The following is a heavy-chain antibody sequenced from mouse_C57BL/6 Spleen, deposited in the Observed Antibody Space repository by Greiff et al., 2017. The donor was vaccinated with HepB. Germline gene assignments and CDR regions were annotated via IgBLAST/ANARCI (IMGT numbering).Heavy chain of an antibody. CDR2: ISYDGSN. J-gene: IGHJ2*01. V-gene: IGHV3-6*01. CDR3: ARLDGYYDFDY. CDR1: GYSITSGYY. D-gene: IGHD2-3*01. Sequence: EVQRVESGPGLVKPSQSLSLTCSVTGYSITSGYYWNWIRQFPGNKLEWMGYISYDGSNNYNPSLKNRISITRDTSKNQCFLKLNSVTTEDTATYYCARLDGYYDFDYWGQGTTLTVSS.